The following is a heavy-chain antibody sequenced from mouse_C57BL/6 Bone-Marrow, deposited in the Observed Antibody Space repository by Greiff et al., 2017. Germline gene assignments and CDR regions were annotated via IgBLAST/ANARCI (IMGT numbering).Heavy chain of an antibody. CDR2: IYPGDGDT. CDR1: GYAFSSSW. Sequence: LVESGPELVKPGASGKIPCNASGYAFSSSWMNWVKQRPGKGLEWIGRIYPGDGDTNYNGKFKGKATLTADKSSSTAYMQLSSLTSEDSSVYYCGKLGGFDNWRQGATLTVSS. D-gene: IGHD3-3*01. V-gene: IGHV1-82*01. CDR3: GKLGGFDN. J-gene: IGHJ2*01.